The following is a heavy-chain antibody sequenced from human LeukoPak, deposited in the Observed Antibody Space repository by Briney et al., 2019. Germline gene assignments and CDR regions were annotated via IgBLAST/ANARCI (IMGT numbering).Heavy chain of an antibody. CDR2: INHSGST. D-gene: IGHD6-13*01. J-gene: IGHJ4*02. CDR3: ARDPHSSSWDY. Sequence: PSETLSLTCAVYGGSFSGYYWTWIRQPPGKGLEWIGEINHSGSTTYNPALKSRVTISVDTSKNQFSLKLSSVTAADTAVYYCARDPHSSSWDYWGQGTLVTVSS. CDR1: GGSFSGYY. V-gene: IGHV4-34*01.